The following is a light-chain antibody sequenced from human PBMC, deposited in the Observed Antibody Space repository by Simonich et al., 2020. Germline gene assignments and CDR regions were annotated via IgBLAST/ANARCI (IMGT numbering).Light chain of an antibody. Sequence: QSARTQPASVSGSPGQSTTISCTGTSSDVGGYNYFSWYQQHPGKAPKLMIYEVSKRPSGVSNRFSGSKSGNTASLTISGLQAEDEADYYCSSYTSSSVVFGGGTKLTVL. CDR2: EVS. J-gene: IGLJ2*01. CDR3: SSYTSSSVV. V-gene: IGLV2-14*01. CDR1: SSDVGGYNY.